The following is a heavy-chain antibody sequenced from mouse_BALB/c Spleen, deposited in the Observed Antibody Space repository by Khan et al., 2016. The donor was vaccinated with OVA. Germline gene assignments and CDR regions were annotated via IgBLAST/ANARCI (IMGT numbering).Heavy chain of an antibody. CDR3: ARSVTITTVVATDFDY. V-gene: IGHV3-2*02. D-gene: IGHD1-1*01. CDR1: GYSITSDYA. CDR2: ISYSGRT. Sequence: EVQLQESGPGLVKPSQSLSLTCTVTGYSITSDYAWNWIRQFPGNKLEWMGYISYSGRTSYNPSLKSRLSITRDTSKNQFFLQLNSVTTEETATYYCARSVTITTVVATDFDYWGQGTTLTVSS. J-gene: IGHJ2*01.